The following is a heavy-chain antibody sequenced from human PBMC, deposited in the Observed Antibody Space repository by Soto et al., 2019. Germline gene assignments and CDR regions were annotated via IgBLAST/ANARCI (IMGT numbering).Heavy chain of an antibody. J-gene: IGHJ4*02. CDR3: AKAGYYDSSGYYFPFDY. D-gene: IGHD3-22*01. V-gene: IGHV3-7*03. CDR2: IKADGSEK. Sequence: GGSLRLSCAGSGFTFSNHWMNWVRQAPGKGLEWVANIKADGSEKYYADSVKGRFTISRDNSKNTLYLQMNSLRAEDTAVYYCAKAGYYDSSGYYFPFDYWGQGTLVTVSS. CDR1: GFTFSNHW.